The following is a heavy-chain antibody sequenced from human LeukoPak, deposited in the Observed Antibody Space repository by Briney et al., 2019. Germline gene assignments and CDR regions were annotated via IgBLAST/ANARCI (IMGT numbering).Heavy chain of an antibody. CDR2: INPNSGGT. Sequence: ASVKVSCKASGYTFSGYYMHWVRQAPGQGLEWMGWINPNSGGTNYAQKFQGRVTMTRDTSISTAYMELSRLRSDDTAVYYCASGPKSHYYYYMDVWGKGTTVTVSS. CDR1: GYTFSGYY. J-gene: IGHJ6*03. CDR3: ASGPKSHYYYYMDV. V-gene: IGHV1-2*02.